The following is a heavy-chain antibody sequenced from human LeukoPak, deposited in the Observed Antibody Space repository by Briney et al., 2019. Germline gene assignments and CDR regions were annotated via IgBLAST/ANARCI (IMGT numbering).Heavy chain of an antibody. CDR1: GFTFSTHP. J-gene: IGHJ4*02. V-gene: IGHV3-23*01. D-gene: IGHD6-19*01. Sequence: GGSLRLSCAASGFTFSTHPMTCARQAPGKGLEWASAIIGSGGSTSYADSVKGRFTISRDKSKNTLYLQMNSLRAEDTAVYYCAKGLAVAGHFDYWGQGTLVTVSS. CDR2: IIGSGGST. CDR3: AKGLAVAGHFDY.